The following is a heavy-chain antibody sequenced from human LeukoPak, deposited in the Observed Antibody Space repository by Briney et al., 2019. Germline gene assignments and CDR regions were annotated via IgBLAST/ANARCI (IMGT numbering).Heavy chain of an antibody. D-gene: IGHD4-17*01. CDR1: GYTFTGYY. V-gene: IGHV1-2*02. J-gene: IGHJ6*02. Sequence: ASVKVSCKAPGYTFTGYYMHWVRQAPGQGLEWMGWINPNSGGTNYAQKFQGGVTMTRDTSISTAYMELSRLRSDDTAVYYCAASMTTVTTNYYYGMDVWGQGTTVTVSS. CDR3: AASMTTVTTNYYYGMDV. CDR2: INPNSGGT.